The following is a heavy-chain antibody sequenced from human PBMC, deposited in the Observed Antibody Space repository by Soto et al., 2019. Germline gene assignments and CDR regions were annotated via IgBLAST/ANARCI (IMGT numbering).Heavy chain of an antibody. V-gene: IGHV4-59*01. J-gene: IGHJ3*02. CDR2: IYYSGST. CDR1: GGSISSYY. Sequence: PSETLSLTCTVSGGSISSYYWSWIRQPPGKGPEWIGYIYYSGSTNYNPSLKSRVTISVDTSKNQFSLKLSSVTAADTAVYYCARDYYDSNGYHTPDAFDIWGQGTMVTVSS. D-gene: IGHD3-22*01. CDR3: ARDYYDSNGYHTPDAFDI.